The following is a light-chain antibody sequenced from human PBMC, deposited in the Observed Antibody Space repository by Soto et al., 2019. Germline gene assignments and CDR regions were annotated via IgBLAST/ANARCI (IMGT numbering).Light chain of an antibody. CDR1: QSVSSY. CDR3: QQYNDWPFT. CDR2: DAS. J-gene: IGKJ3*01. V-gene: IGKV3-11*01. Sequence: EIVLTQSPATLSLSPGERATLSCRASQSVSSYLAWYQQKPGQAPRLLIYDASNRATGIPGRFSGSGSGTDFTLTISSLEPEDFAVYYCQQYNDWPFTFGPGTKVDIK.